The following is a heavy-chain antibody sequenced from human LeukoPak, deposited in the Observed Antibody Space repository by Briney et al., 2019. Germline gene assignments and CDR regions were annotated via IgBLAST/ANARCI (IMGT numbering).Heavy chain of an antibody. CDR1: GLTLSTYA. D-gene: IGHD1-26*01. CDR3: AKDGAFSAFDK. CDR2: ISGSDGST. Sequence: PGGSLRLSCAASGLTLSTYAMSWVRQAPGKGLEWVSVISGSDGSTYSAASVKSPFTNLRDKLKNTLYLQINNLRAQDTAVYYWAKDGAFSAFDKWGEETLLTVSS. J-gene: IGHJ4*02. V-gene: IGHV3-23*01.